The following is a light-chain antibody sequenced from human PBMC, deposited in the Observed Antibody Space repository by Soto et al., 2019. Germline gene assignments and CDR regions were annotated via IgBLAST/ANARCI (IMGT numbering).Light chain of an antibody. J-gene: IGKJ1*01. CDR2: DAS. CDR1: QSVSGW. V-gene: IGKV1-5*01. CDR3: QQYHNYPRT. Sequence: VGDTVTVTCRASQSVSGWLAWYQQKPGEAPKLLIYDASALPRGVPSRFSGSGSGTKFTLTIASLQPDDFATYFCQQYHNYPRTFGQGTKVDIK.